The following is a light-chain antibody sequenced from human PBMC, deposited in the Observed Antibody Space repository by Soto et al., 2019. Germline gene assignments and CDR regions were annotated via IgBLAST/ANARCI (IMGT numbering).Light chain of an antibody. Sequence: EMVMTQSPDTLSVSPGERVTLSCRASQSVSNNLAWYQQQPGQAPRLLIYGASTTATGIPARFSGSGSGTEFTLTISSLQSEDFAVYYCLHYKDWPRWTFGQGTKV. CDR3: LHYKDWPRWT. J-gene: IGKJ1*01. CDR2: GAS. V-gene: IGKV3-15*01. CDR1: QSVSNN.